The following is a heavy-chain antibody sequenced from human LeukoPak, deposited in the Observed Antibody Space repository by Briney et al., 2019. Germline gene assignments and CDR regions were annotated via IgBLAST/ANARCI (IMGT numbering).Heavy chain of an antibody. CDR2: IYHSGST. V-gene: IGHV4-30-2*01. J-gene: IGHJ3*01. D-gene: IGHD2-15*01. Sequence: SQTLSLTCAVSGGSISSGSYSWSWIRQPPGKGLEWIGYIYHSGSTYYNPSLKSRVTISVDRSKNQFSLKLSSVTAADTAVYYCARGYCSGGSCKKSDAFDVWGQGTMVTVSS. CDR1: GGSISSGSYS. CDR3: ARGYCSGGSCKKSDAFDV.